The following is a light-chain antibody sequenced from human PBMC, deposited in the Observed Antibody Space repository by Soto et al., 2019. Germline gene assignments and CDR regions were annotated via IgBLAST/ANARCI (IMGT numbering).Light chain of an antibody. V-gene: IGLV2-14*01. J-gene: IGLJ1*01. CDR1: TRDIAGYNY. CDR2: QVT. Sequence: QSALTQPASVSGSLGQSITISCTGTTRDIAGYNYISWYQQLPGKAPKLMIYQVTIRPSGISNRFSGSKSGNTASLTIPGLQAEDEADYYCTSFSSSTSLYVFGTGTRSPS. CDR3: TSFSSSTSLYV.